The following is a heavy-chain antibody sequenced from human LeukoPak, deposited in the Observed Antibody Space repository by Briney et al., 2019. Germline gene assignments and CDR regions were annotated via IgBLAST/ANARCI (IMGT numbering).Heavy chain of an antibody. D-gene: IGHD2-2*01. J-gene: IGHJ5*02. Sequence: SETLSLTCTVSGYSISSGYYWGWIQQPPGKGLEWIGSIYHSGSTYYNPSLKSRVTISVDTSKNQFSLKLSSVTAADTAVYYCARSNRNIVVVPAAHFDPWGQGTLVTVSS. CDR2: IYHSGST. CDR3: ARSNRNIVVVPAAHFDP. V-gene: IGHV4-38-2*02. CDR1: GYSISSGYY.